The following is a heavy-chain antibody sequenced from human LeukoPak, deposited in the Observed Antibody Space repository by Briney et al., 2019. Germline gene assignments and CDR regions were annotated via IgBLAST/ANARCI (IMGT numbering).Heavy chain of an antibody. CDR2: ISSNGGST. CDR3: ASGRSGSYYPYY. D-gene: IGHD1-26*01. J-gene: IGHJ4*02. CDR1: GFTFSSYA. V-gene: IGHV3-64*01. Sequence: GGSLRLSCAASGFTFSSYAMHWVRQAPGKGLEYVSAISSNGGSTYYANSVKGRFTISRGNSKNTLYLQMGSLRAEDMAVYYCASGRSGSYYPYYWGQGTLVTVSS.